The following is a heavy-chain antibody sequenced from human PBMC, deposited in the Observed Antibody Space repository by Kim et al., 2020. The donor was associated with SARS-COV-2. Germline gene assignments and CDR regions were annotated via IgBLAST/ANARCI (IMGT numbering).Heavy chain of an antibody. J-gene: IGHJ5*02. CDR1: GGSISSSSYY. V-gene: IGHV4-39*07. CDR2: IYYSGST. Sequence: SETLSLTCTVSGGSISSSSYYWGWIRQPPGKGLEWIGSIYYSGSTYYNPSLKSRVTISVDTSKNQFSLKLSSVTAADTAVYYCARGTGGGYSSSWSLRSWFDPWGQGTLVTVSS. CDR3: ARGTGGGYSSSWSLRSWFDP. D-gene: IGHD6-13*01.